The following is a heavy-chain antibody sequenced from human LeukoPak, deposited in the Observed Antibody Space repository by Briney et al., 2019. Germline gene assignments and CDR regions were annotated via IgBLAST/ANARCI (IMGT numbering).Heavy chain of an antibody. D-gene: IGHD3-10*01. CDR2: IRSKANSYAT. CDR3: TRLTMVRGVIIDY. Sequence: GGSLRLSCAASGFTLSGSAMHWVRQASGKGLEWVGRIRSKANSYATAYAASVKGRFTISRDDSKNTAYLQMNSLKTEDTAVYYCTRLTMVRGVIIDYWGQGTLVTVSS. CDR1: GFTLSGSA. V-gene: IGHV3-73*01. J-gene: IGHJ4*02.